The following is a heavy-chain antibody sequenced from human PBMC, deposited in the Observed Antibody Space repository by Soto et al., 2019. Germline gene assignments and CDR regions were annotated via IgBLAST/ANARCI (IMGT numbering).Heavy chain of an antibody. V-gene: IGHV5-51*01. Sequence: GESLKISCKGSGYSFTSYWIGWVRQMPGKGLEWMGIIYPGDSDTRYSPSFQGQVTISADKSISTAYLQWSSLRSEDTAVYYCASPTAFHSSGWYFSDWGQGTLVTVSS. CDR3: ASPTAFHSSGWYFSD. D-gene: IGHD6-19*01. CDR1: GYSFTSYW. CDR2: IYPGDSDT. J-gene: IGHJ4*02.